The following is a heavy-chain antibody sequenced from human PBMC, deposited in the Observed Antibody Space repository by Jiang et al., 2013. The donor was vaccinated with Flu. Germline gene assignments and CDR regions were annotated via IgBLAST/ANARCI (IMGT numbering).Heavy chain of an antibody. J-gene: IGHJ4*02. CDR2: MSPNSGKI. V-gene: IGHV1-8*01. CDR3: ARTPPKGDLDY. D-gene: IGHD2-21*02. Sequence: WMSPNSGKIGYAQKFQGRVTMTRDTSKNTAYMEVTSLTSEDTAVYFCARTPPKGDLDYWGQGTLVTVSS.